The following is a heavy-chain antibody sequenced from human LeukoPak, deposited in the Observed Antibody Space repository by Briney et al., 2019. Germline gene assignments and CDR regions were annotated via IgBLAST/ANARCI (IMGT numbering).Heavy chain of an antibody. D-gene: IGHD2-2*01. V-gene: IGHV1-3*01. CDR2: INPGNGST. J-gene: IGHJ4*02. Sequence: ASVKVSCKASGYSFTSYAIHWVRQAPGQRFEWMGWINPGNGSTKYSQNFQGRVAITRDTSANTAYMELTSLTFEDTAVYYCARGCTSCQRNFDYWGQGTLVTVSS. CDR3: ARGCTSCQRNFDY. CDR1: GYSFTSYA.